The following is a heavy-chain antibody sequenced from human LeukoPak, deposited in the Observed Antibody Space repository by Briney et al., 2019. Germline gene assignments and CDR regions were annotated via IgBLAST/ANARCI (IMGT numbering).Heavy chain of an antibody. J-gene: IGHJ4*02. Sequence: TPSQTLSLTCTVSGGSISSGSYYWSWIRQPAGKGLEGIGRIYTSGSTNYNPSLKSRVTISVDTSKNQFSPKLSSVTAADTAVYYCASLMALYSSSSGRYWGQGTLVTVSS. CDR2: IYTSGST. CDR1: GGSISSGSYY. V-gene: IGHV4-61*02. D-gene: IGHD6-6*01. CDR3: ASLMALYSSSSGRY.